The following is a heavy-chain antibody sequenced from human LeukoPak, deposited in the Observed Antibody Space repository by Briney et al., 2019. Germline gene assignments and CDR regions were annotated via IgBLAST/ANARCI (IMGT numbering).Heavy chain of an antibody. D-gene: IGHD3-16*01. CDR1: GFTFSSYS. V-gene: IGHV3-48*02. CDR3: ARRTTFRGSYGMSDY. Sequence: PGGSLRLSCAASGFTFSSYSMNWVRQAPGKGLEWVSYISSSSSTIYYADSVKGRFTISRDNAKNSLYLQMNSLRDEDTAVYYCARRTTFRGSYGMSDYWGQGTLVTVSS. CDR2: ISSSSSTI. J-gene: IGHJ4*02.